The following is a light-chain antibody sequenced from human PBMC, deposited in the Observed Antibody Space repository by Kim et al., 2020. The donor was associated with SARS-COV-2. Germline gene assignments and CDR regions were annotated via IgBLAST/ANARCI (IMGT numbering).Light chain of an antibody. CDR2: GAY. Sequence: SVSAGESASRSCKASQSVSNYVAWYQMKPGQAPRVIIFGAYMRASGIPARFSGSGSGTDFTLSIRSLQSEDSAFYYCQHYNDWPGTFGQGTKLEI. J-gene: IGKJ2*01. V-gene: IGKV3-15*01. CDR3: QHYNDWPGT. CDR1: QSVSNY.